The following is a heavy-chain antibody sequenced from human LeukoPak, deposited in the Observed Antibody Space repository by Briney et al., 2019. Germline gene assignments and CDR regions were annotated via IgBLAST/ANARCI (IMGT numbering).Heavy chain of an antibody. D-gene: IGHD5-12*01. CDR2: ISGSGGST. CDR3: ASSGYDYYCYGMDV. CDR1: GFTFSSYA. V-gene: IGHV3-23*01. J-gene: IGHJ6*02. Sequence: PGGSLRLSCAASGFTFSSYAMSWVRQAPGKGLEWVSAISGSGGSTYYADSVKGRFTISRDNSKNTLYLQMNSLRAEDTAVYYCASSGYDYYCYGMDVWGQGTTVTVSS.